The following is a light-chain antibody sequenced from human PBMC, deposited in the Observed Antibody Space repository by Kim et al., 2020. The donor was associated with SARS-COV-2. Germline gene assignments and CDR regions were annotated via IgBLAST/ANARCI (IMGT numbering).Light chain of an antibody. Sequence: PGERGTHSCRASQSVSSSYVSRYQQTPGQAPRLLTYGASSRATGIPDRFSGSGFGTDFTRTISRLEPEDLAVYYCQQYGSSPPVTFGEGTRLEIK. CDR1: QSVSSSY. CDR2: GAS. V-gene: IGKV3-20*01. J-gene: IGKJ5*01. CDR3: QQYGSSPPVT.